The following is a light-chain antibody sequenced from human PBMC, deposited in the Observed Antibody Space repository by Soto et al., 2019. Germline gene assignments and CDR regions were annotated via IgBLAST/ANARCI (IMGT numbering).Light chain of an antibody. J-gene: IGLJ1*01. V-gene: IGLV2-14*01. Sequence: QSALTQPASVSGSPGQSITISCTGTSSDVGGYNYVSWYQQHPGKAPKLIIYEVSNRPSGVSNRFSGSKSGNTASLTVSGLQAEDEADYYCCSYTGSSNYVFGTGTKVTVL. CDR3: CSYTGSSNYV. CDR1: SSDVGGYNY. CDR2: EVS.